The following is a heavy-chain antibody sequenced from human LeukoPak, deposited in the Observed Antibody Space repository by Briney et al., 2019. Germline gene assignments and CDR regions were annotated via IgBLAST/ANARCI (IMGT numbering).Heavy chain of an antibody. D-gene: IGHD6-13*01. CDR1: GFTFSNAW. V-gene: IGHV3-15*01. CDR2: IKSKTDGGTT. J-gene: IGHJ5*02. Sequence: PGGSLRLSCAASGFTFSNAWMSWVRQAPGKGLEWVGRIKSKTDGGTTDYAAPVKGRFTISRDDSKNTLYLQMNSLRAEDTAVYYCARGYSSSRTWFDPWGQGTLVTVSS. CDR3: ARGYSSSRTWFDP.